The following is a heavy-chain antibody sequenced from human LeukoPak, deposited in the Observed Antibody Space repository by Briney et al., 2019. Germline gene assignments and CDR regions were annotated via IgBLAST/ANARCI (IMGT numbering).Heavy chain of an antibody. J-gene: IGHJ6*02. V-gene: IGHV1-46*01. CDR2: INHSGCST. Sequence: ASVKVSCKASGYTYPSYYMHWVRQAPGRGLEWMGLINHSGCSTRYAQKIHGRVTMSRDTSTITVYMELSSLRPDDAAVYYCTNSTEDAYCGGDCYYYNSYGMDVWGQGTTVTVSS. D-gene: IGHD2-21*02. CDR1: GYTYPSYY. CDR3: TNSTEDAYCGGDCYYYNSYGMDV.